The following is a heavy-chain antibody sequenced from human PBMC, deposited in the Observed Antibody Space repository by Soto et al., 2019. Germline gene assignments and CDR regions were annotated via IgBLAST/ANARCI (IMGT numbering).Heavy chain of an antibody. CDR2: IKPNSGGT. V-gene: IGHV1-2*04. J-gene: IGHJ6*02. D-gene: IGHD6-13*01. Sequence: QVQLVQSGAEVKKPGASVKVSCKASGYTFTGYYMHWVRQAPGQGREWMGWIKPNSGGTNYAQKFQGWVTMTRDTSISTAYMEVSRLRSDDTAVYYCARDQAAAGTIFGMDVWGQGTTVTVSS. CDR1: GYTFTGYY. CDR3: ARDQAAAGTIFGMDV.